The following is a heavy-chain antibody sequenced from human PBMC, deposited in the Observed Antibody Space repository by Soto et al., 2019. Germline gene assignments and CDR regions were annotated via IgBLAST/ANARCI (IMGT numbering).Heavy chain of an antibody. D-gene: IGHD2-8*02. J-gene: IGHJ5*02. V-gene: IGHV5-51*01. CDR3: ARGFTGSAGRFDP. CDR2: IYPGKSTT. CDR1: GDQFATYL. Sequence: SLKLSCAVSGDQFATYLIASVRHMPGRGLEWMGIIYPGKSTTIYSPSFQGLVTISADTSLNTAYLQWDSLRASDTAIYYCARGFTGSAGRFDPCGQGTVVTVSS.